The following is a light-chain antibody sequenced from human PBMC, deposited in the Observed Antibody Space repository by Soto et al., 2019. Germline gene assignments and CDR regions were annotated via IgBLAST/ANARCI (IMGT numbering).Light chain of an antibody. J-gene: IGLJ1*01. Sequence: QSVLTQPASVSGSPGQSITIPCTGTSSDVGGYNYVSWYQQHPGKAPRFLIYDVSNRPSGVSNRFSGSKSGATASLTISGLQAEDEADYYCTSYTSSSTYVFGAGTKVTVL. CDR1: SSDVGGYNY. V-gene: IGLV2-14*01. CDR2: DVS. CDR3: TSYTSSSTYV.